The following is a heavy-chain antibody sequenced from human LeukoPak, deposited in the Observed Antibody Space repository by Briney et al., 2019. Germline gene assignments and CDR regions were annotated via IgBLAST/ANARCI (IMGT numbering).Heavy chain of an antibody. V-gene: IGHV5-51*01. D-gene: IGHD2-15*01. CDR1: GYSFTSYW. CDR3: VRIRYWCGGSCSACDF. Sequence: GESLKLSCKGSGYSFTSYWMGWVRQTPGKGLEWMAYIYPGGTDTKYRASLKGQVTISGDKAISTPYLQLSSLKAEDTAMYYCVRIRYWCGGSCSACDFCGEGALGTVSS. CDR2: IYPGGTDT. J-gene: IGHJ4*02.